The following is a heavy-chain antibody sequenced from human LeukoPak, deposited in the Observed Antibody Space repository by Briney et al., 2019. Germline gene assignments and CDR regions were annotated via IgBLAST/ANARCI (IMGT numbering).Heavy chain of an antibody. CDR1: GGTFSSYA. J-gene: IGHJ6*04. V-gene: IGHV1-69*13. D-gene: IGHD1-1*01. Sequence: SVKVSCKASGGTFSSYAISWVRQAPRQGVEWMGGIIPIFGTANYAQKSQGRVTITADESTSTAYKELSSLRSDDTAVYYCARDRGFSQVQLEEYYGMAVGGKGTAVSLPS. CDR2: IIPIFGTA. CDR3: ARDRGFSQVQLEEYYGMAV.